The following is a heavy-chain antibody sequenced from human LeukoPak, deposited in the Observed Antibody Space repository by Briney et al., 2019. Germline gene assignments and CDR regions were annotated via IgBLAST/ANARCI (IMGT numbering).Heavy chain of an antibody. V-gene: IGHV3-23*01. D-gene: IGHD3-22*01. J-gene: IGHJ3*02. CDR1: GFTFSSYA. CDR2: ISGSGGST. Sequence: GGSLRLSCAASGFTFSSYAMSWVRQAPGKGLEWVSAISGSGGSTYYADSVKGRFTISRDNSKNTLYLQMNSLRAEDTAVYYCAQPLAPMIVVGDAFDIWGQETMVTVSS. CDR3: AQPLAPMIVVGDAFDI.